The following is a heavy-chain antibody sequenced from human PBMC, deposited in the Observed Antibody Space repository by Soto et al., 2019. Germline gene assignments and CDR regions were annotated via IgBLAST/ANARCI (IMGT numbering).Heavy chain of an antibody. CDR2: ISPYKGNT. J-gene: IGHJ4*02. CDR3: ARDLDGSGSYYTNY. CDR1: AYTFSSIG. D-gene: IGHD3-10*01. V-gene: IGHV1-18*01. Sequence: SVKVSCKTSAYTFSSIGISWVRQAPGQGLEWMGWISPYKGNTYYAQRLQGRVTMTTDTSTSTAYMELRSLRSDDTAVYFCARDLDGSGSYYTNYWGQGTLVTGSS.